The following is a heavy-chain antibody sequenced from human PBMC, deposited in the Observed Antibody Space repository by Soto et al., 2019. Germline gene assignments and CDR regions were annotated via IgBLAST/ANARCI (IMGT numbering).Heavy chain of an antibody. Sequence: HPGGSLRLSCAASGFTFGSYAMTWVRQAPGKGLEWVSGISGTDGSTYYADSVKGRFTIFRDNSKNTLFLQMNSLRVDDTALYYCVSVVVVGAAPYYFDYWGQGTLVTVSS. V-gene: IGHV3-23*01. CDR1: GFTFGSYA. CDR3: VSVVVVGAAPYYFDY. D-gene: IGHD2-15*01. CDR2: ISGTDGST. J-gene: IGHJ4*02.